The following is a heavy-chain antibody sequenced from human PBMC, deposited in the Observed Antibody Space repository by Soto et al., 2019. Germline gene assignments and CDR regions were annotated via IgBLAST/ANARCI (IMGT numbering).Heavy chain of an antibody. Sequence: GGSLRLSCATSGFNFSSYAMSWVRQAPGKGLEWVSAISGSGGSTYYADSVKGRFTISRDNSKNTLYLQMNSLRAEDTAVYYCAKVVSTLLWFGEMGYWGQGTLVTVSS. CDR2: ISGSGGST. CDR1: GFNFSSYA. CDR3: AKVVSTLLWFGEMGY. V-gene: IGHV3-23*01. J-gene: IGHJ4*02. D-gene: IGHD3-10*01.